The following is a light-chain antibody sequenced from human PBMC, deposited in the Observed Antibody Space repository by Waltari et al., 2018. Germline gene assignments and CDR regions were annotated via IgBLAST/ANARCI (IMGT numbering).Light chain of an antibody. Sequence: DIVMTQSPDSLAVALGERATINCKSSQSVFYSSNNRNYLGWYQHKLGQPPKLLIYWASTREAGFPDRFSGSGSGTDFTLTISSLQAEDVAVYYCQQYFATPRTFGQGTKVEIK. CDR1: QSVFYSSNNRNY. J-gene: IGKJ1*01. V-gene: IGKV4-1*01. CDR3: QQYFATPRT. CDR2: WAS.